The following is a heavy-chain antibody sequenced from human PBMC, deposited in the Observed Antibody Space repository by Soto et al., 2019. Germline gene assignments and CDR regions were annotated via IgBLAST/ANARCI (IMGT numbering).Heavy chain of an antibody. Sequence: SQTLSLTCAISGDSVSSNSAAWNWIRQSPSRGLEWLGRTYYRSKWYNDYAVSVKSRITINPDTSKNQFSLQLNSVTPEDTAVYYCARDVLGATIYYYYGMDAWGQGTTVTVSS. V-gene: IGHV6-1*01. J-gene: IGHJ6*02. D-gene: IGHD1-26*01. CDR1: GDSVSSNSAA. CDR2: TYYRSKWYN. CDR3: ARDVLGATIYYYYGMDA.